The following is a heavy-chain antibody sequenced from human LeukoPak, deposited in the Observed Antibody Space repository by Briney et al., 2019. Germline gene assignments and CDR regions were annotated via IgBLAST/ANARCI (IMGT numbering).Heavy chain of an antibody. V-gene: IGHV4-39*07. J-gene: IGHJ4*02. Sequence: PSETLSLTCTVSGGSISSSSYYWSWIRQPPGKGLEWIGSIYYSGSTYYNPSLKSRVTISVDTSKNQFSLKLSSVTAADTAVYYCARAMATINWGQGTLVTVSS. D-gene: IGHD5-24*01. CDR3: ARAMATIN. CDR1: GGSISSSSYY. CDR2: IYYSGST.